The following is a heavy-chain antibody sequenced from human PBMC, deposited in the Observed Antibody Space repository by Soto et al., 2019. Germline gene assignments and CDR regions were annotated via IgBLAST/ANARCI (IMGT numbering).Heavy chain of an antibody. J-gene: IGHJ4*02. CDR3: ARSSPMVTGGDY. V-gene: IGHV4-34*01. Sequence: SETLSLTCAVYGGSFSDYYWSWIRQPPGKGLEWVGEINHSGSTNYNPCLKSRVTISLDTSKNQFSLKLSSVTAADTAVYYCARSSPMVTGGDYWGQGTLVTVSS. CDR1: GGSFSDYY. CDR2: INHSGST. D-gene: IGHD5-18*01.